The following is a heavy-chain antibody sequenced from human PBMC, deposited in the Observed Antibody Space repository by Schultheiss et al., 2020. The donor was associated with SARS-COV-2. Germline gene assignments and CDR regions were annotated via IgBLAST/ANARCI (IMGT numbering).Heavy chain of an antibody. CDR2: IKSKTDGGTT. J-gene: IGHJ4*02. CDR1: GFTFSNAW. V-gene: IGHV3-15*01. CDR3: ARVSSSSPFDY. Sequence: GGSLRLSCAASGFTFSNAWMSWVRQAPGMGLEWVGRIKSKTDGGTTDYAAPVKGRFTILRDDSKNTLYLQMNSLRAEDTAVYYCARVSSSSPFDYWGQGTLVTVSS. D-gene: IGHD6-6*01.